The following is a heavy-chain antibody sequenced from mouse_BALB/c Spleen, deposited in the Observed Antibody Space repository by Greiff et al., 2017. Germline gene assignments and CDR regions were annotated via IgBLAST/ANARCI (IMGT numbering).Heavy chain of an antibody. D-gene: IGHD3-1*01. V-gene: IGHV1S81*02. J-gene: IGHJ4*01. Sequence: QVQLQQPGAELVKPGASVKLSCKASGYTFTSYWMHWVKQRPGQGLEWMGEINPSNGRTNYNEKFKSKATLTVDKSSSTAYMQLSSLTSEDSAVYYCARGELGLRGDYWGQGTSVTVSS. CDR3: ARGELGLRGDY. CDR2: INPSNGRT. CDR1: GYTFTSYW.